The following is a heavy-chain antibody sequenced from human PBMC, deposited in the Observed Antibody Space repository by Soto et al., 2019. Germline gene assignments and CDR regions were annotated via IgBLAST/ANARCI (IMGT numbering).Heavy chain of an antibody. J-gene: IGHJ3*02. CDR3: ARAAGLLRRRHAFDI. CDR1: GGSISSGGYS. CDR2: IYHSGST. V-gene: IGHV4-30-2*01. Sequence: SLTCAVSGGSISSGGYSWSWIRQPPGKGLEWIGYIYHSGSTYYNPSLKSRVTISVDRSKNQFSLKLSSVTAADTAVYYCARAAGLLRRRHAFDIWGQGTMVTVSS. D-gene: IGHD5-18*01.